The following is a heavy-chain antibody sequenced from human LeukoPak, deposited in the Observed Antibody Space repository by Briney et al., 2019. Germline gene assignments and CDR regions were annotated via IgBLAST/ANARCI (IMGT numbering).Heavy chain of an antibody. J-gene: IGHJ5*02. V-gene: IGHV7-4-1*02. CDR3: ARTTEDCNSASCYQYCFDP. D-gene: IGHD2-2*01. Sequence: ASVKVSCKASGYTFTSYAMNWVRQAPGQGLEWMGWINTNTGNPTYAQGFTGRFVFSLDTSVSTAYLQISSLKAEDTAVYYCARTTEDCNSASCYQYCFDPWGQGTLVTVSS. CDR2: INTNTGNP. CDR1: GYTFTSYA.